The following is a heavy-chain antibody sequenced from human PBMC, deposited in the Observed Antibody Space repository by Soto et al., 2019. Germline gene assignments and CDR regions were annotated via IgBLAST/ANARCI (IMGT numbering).Heavy chain of an antibody. D-gene: IGHD1-7*01. CDR2: MNPNTGNA. CDR3: ARELKGNYGEQYYYGMDV. V-gene: IGHV1-8*01. CDR1: GYTFTSYD. Sequence: GASVKVSCKASGYTFTSYDINWVRQAAGQGLEWMGWMNPNTGNAGYSQKFQGRITMTRDISISTAYMDLSSLRSEDSAVYYCARELKGNYGEQYYYGMDVWGQXTTVTVSS. J-gene: IGHJ6*02.